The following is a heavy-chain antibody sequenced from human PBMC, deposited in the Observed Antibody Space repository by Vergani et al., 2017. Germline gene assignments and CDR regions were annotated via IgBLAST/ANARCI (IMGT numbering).Heavy chain of an antibody. J-gene: IGHJ4*02. D-gene: IGHD3-22*01. CDR3: ARQPDYYDSSGYLIGLDY. CDR1: GGSISSSSYY. CDR2: IYYSGST. Sequence: QLQLQESGPGLVKPSETLSLTCTVSGGSISSSSYYWGWIRQPPGKGLEWIGSIYYSGSTYYNPSLKSRVTISVDTSKNQFSLKLSSVTAADTAVYYCARQPDYYDSSGYLIGLDYWGQGTLVTVSS. V-gene: IGHV4-39*01.